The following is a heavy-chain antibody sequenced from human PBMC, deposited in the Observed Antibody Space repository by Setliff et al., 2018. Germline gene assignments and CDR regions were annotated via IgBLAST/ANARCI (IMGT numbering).Heavy chain of an antibody. Sequence: SLRLSCAASGFTFSSYAMSWVRQAPGKGLEWVALIWNDGSSKFYGDSVKGRFTISRDNAKNSLYLQMNSLRAEDTAVYYCARDSSRIQDTYYYYFGMDVWGQGTPVTVSS. D-gene: IGHD5-18*01. J-gene: IGHJ6*02. CDR2: IWNDGSSK. CDR3: ARDSSRIQDTYYYYFGMDV. V-gene: IGHV3-33*08. CDR1: GFTFSSYA.